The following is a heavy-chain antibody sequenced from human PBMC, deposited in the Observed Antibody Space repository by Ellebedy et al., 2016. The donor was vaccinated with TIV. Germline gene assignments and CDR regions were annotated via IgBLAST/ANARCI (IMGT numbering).Heavy chain of an antibody. D-gene: IGHD3-3*01. CDR1: GYTFTSYY. CDR3: ARDQRITIFGVVIIRGIDY. J-gene: IGHJ4*02. Sequence: ASVKVSXXASGYTFTSYYMHWVRQAPGQGLEWMGIINPSGGSTSYAQKFQGRVTMTRDTSTSTVYMELSSLRSEDTAVYYCARDQRITIFGVVIIRGIDYWGQGTLVTVSS. CDR2: INPSGGST. V-gene: IGHV1-46*01.